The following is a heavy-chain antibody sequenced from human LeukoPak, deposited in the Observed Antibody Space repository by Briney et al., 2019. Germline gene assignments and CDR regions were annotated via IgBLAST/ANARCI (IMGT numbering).Heavy chain of an antibody. Sequence: GGSLRLSCAASGFSFNSYPMHWVRQALGKGLEWVAVISNDGNNKYYADSVKGRFTISRDNSNNTLSLQMNGLRVEDTAVYYCARPDDSESFYRANHYWGRGTLVTVS. CDR2: ISNDGNNK. CDR3: ARPDDSESFYRANHY. CDR1: GFSFNSYP. V-gene: IGHV3-30*04. D-gene: IGHD3-10*01. J-gene: IGHJ4*02.